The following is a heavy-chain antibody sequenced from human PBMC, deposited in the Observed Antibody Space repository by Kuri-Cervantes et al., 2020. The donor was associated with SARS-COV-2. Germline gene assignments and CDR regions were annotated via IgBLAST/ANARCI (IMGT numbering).Heavy chain of an antibody. CDR3: ASRETAGTFSGYFQH. J-gene: IGHJ1*01. Sequence: GESLKISCVATGFTFSGYTLNWVRQAPGKALQWVSSISGSGSYIYYADSVKGRFTISRDNSKNTLYLQMNSLRAEDTAVYYCASRETAGTFSGYFQHWGQGTLVTVSS. CDR2: ISGSGSYI. D-gene: IGHD6-13*01. V-gene: IGHV3-21*01. CDR1: GFTFSGYT.